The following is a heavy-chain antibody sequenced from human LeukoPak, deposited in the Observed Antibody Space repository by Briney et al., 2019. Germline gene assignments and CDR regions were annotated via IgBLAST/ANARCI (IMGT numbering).Heavy chain of an antibody. D-gene: IGHD3-10*01. J-gene: IGHJ4*02. Sequence: SETLSLTCAVYGGSFSGYYWSWIRQPPGKGLEWIGEINHSGSTNYNPSLKSRVTISVDTSKNQFSLKLSSVTAADTAVYYCASHLWFGELLFWGQGTLVTVSS. CDR3: ASHLWFGELLF. V-gene: IGHV4-34*01. CDR1: GGSFSGYY. CDR2: INHSGST.